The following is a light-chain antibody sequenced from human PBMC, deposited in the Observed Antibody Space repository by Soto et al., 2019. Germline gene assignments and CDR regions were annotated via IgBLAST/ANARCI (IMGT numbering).Light chain of an antibody. CDR3: TSYTSSRSYV. CDR1: NTDVGGYKY. CDR2: EVS. V-gene: IGLV2-14*01. J-gene: IGLJ1*01. Sequence: QSALTQPASVSGSPGQWITISCTGTNTDVGGYKYVSWYQQHPGKAPKLIIYEVSNRPSGVSNRFSGSKSGNTASLTISGLQAEDEADYYCTSYTSSRSYVFGTGTKLTVL.